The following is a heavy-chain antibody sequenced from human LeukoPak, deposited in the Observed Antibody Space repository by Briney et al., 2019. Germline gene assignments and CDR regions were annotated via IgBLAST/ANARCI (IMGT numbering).Heavy chain of an antibody. V-gene: IGHV4-59*01. CDR2: ISYTGST. J-gene: IGHJ5*02. Sequence: PSETLSLTCTVSGGSIRNYYWIWIRQPPGKGLEWIGHISYTGSTNYNPSLKSRVTISVDTSKNQFSLKVTCVTAADTAVYYCARGHDGVVGWFAPWGRGTLVTVSS. CDR3: ARGHDGVVGWFAP. CDR1: GGSIRNYY. D-gene: IGHD2-15*01.